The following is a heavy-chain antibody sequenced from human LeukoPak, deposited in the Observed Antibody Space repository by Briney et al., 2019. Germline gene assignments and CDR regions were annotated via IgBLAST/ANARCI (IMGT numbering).Heavy chain of an antibody. D-gene: IGHD6-13*01. V-gene: IGHV3-30-3*01. Sequence: GSLRLSCAASGFTFSSNAMHWVRQAPGKGLEWVAVISYDGSNKYYADSVKGRFTISRDNSKNTLYLQMNSLRAEDTAVYYCADIAAAALRDYWGQGTLVTVSS. CDR1: GFTFSSNA. J-gene: IGHJ4*02. CDR3: ADIAAAALRDY. CDR2: ISYDGSNK.